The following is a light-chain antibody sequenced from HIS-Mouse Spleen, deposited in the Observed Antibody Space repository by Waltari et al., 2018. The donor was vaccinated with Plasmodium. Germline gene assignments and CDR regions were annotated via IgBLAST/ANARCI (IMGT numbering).Light chain of an antibody. CDR2: KDS. CDR1: ALPKQY. Sequence: SYELTQPPSVSVSPGQTARIPCSGDALPKQYAYWYQPKPGQAPVLVIYKDSERPSGIPERFSGSSSGTTVTLTISGVQAEDEADYYCQSADSSGTPNWVFGGGTKLTVL. J-gene: IGLJ3*02. CDR3: QSADSSGTPNWV. V-gene: IGLV3-25*03.